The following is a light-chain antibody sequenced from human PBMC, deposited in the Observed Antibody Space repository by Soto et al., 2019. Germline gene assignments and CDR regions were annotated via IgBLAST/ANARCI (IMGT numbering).Light chain of an antibody. CDR1: QSVSTY. CDR3: QQYNNWPLT. CDR2: DAS. Sequence: EIVLTQSPATLSLSPGDRATLSCRASQSVSTYLAWFQQKPGQAPRLLIYDASNRATGIPARFSASGSGTDFTLTITSLEPEDFAIYCCQQYNNWPLTFGPGTRLEIK. V-gene: IGKV3-11*01. J-gene: IGKJ5*01.